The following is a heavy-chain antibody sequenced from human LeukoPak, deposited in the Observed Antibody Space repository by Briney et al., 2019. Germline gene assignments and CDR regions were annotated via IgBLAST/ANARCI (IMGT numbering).Heavy chain of an antibody. V-gene: IGHV3-30*02. Sequence: GGSLRLSCAASGFTFSNYGMHWVRQAPGKGLEWLAFMRYDGSNTYYADSVKGRFTISRDNSKNTLYLQMNSLRAEDTAIYYCAKNGDRGAYCTGGTCYPYFYYYMDVWGKGTTVTI. J-gene: IGHJ6*03. CDR2: MRYDGSNT. D-gene: IGHD2-15*01. CDR3: AKNGDRGAYCTGGTCYPYFYYYMDV. CDR1: GFTFSNYG.